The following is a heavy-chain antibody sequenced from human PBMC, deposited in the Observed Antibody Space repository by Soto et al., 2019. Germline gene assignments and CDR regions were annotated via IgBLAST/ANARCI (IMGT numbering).Heavy chain of an antibody. CDR2: MNPNSGNT. V-gene: IGHV1-8*01. D-gene: IGHD2-21*02. J-gene: IGHJ5*02. CDR1: GYTFTSYD. Sequence: ASVKVSCKASGYTFTSYDINWVRQATGQGLEWMGWMNPNSGNTGYAQKFQGRVTMTRNTSTSTAYMELSSLRSEDTAVYYCDRVVNVVLVTAPLDPWAREPWSPSPQ. CDR3: DRVVNVVLVTAPLDP.